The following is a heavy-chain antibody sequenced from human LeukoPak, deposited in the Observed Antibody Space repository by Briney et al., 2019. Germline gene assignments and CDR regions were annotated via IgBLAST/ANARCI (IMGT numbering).Heavy chain of an antibody. V-gene: IGHV4-34*01. D-gene: IGHD3-22*01. CDR1: GGSFSGYY. CDR2: INHSGST. CDR3: ARAYYYDSIGYYTNYYYYYMDV. Sequence: TSETLSLTCAVYGGSFSGYYWSWIRQPPGKGLEWIGEINHSGSTNYNPSLKSRVTISVDTSKNQVSLKLSSVTAADTAVYYCARAYYYDSIGYYTNYYYYYMDVWGKGTTVTISS. J-gene: IGHJ6*03.